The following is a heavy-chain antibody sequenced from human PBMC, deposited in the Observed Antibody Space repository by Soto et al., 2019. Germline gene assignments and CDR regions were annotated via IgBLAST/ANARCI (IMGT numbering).Heavy chain of an antibody. J-gene: IGHJ3*02. D-gene: IGHD4-17*01. CDR1: GGSISSYF. CDR2: IYSSGTT. Sequence: ETLSLTCTVSGGSISSYFWSWIRQSPGKGLEWITHIYSSGTTNYNPSLKSRVTISVDTSKNQFSLKLRSVTAADTAVYYCATDYGDYVGAFDIWGQGTMVTVSS. CDR3: ATDYGDYVGAFDI. V-gene: IGHV4-59*01.